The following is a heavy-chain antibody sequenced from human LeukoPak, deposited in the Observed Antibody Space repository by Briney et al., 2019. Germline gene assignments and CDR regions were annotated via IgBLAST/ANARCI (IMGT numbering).Heavy chain of an antibody. CDR3: ARESVRIAAAERGYFDY. D-gene: IGHD6-13*01. V-gene: IGHV1-69*05. CDR2: IIPIFGTA. J-gene: IGHJ4*02. CDR1: GGTFSSYA. Sequence: SVKVSCKACGGTFSSYAISWVRQAPGQGLEWMGGIIPIFGTANYAQKFQGRVTITTDESTSTAYMELSSLRSEDTAVYYCARESVRIAAAERGYFDYWGQGTLVTVSS.